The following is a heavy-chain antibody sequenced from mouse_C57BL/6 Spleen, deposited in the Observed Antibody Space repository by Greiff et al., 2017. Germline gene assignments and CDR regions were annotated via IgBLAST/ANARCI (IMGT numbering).Heavy chain of an antibody. J-gene: IGHJ4*01. Sequence: QVQLQQPGAELVKPGASVKMSCKASGYTFTSYWITWVKQRPGQGLEWIGDIYPGSGSTNYNEKFKSKATLTVDTSSSTAYMQRSSLTSEDSAVYYCATQPPDYYAMDYWGQGTSVTVSS. CDR3: ATQPPDYYAMDY. D-gene: IGHD3-2*02. CDR1: GYTFTSYW. CDR2: IYPGSGST. V-gene: IGHV1-55*01.